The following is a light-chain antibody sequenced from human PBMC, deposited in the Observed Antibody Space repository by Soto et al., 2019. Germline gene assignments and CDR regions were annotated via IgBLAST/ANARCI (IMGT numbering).Light chain of an antibody. CDR1: QSVSTN. Sequence: EIVMTQSPATLSVSPGERATLSCMASQSVSTNLAWYQQKPGQAPRLLIYGASTRATGFPARFSGSGSGTEFTLTISSLQSEDFAVYYCQQYNNWPPVTFGPGTKVDI. CDR3: QQYNNWPPVT. CDR2: GAS. J-gene: IGKJ3*01. V-gene: IGKV3-15*01.